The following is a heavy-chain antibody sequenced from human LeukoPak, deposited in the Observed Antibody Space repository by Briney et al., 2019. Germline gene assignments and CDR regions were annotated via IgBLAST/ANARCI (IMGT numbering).Heavy chain of an antibody. V-gene: IGHV3-30-3*01. CDR1: GFTFSSYA. Sequence: GGSLRLSCAASGFTFSSYAMHWVRQAPGKGLEWVAVISYDGSNKYYADSVKGRFTISRDNSKNTLYLQMNSLRVEDTAVYYCARDYTSYSGYDYWDYYGMDVWGQGTTVTVSS. J-gene: IGHJ6*02. CDR2: ISYDGSNK. CDR3: ARDYTSYSGYDYWDYYGMDV. D-gene: IGHD5-12*01.